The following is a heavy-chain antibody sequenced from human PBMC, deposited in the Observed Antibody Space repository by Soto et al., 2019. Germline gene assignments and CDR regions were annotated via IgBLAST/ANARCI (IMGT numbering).Heavy chain of an antibody. J-gene: IGHJ6*03. Sequence: EVQLLESGGGLVQPGGSLRLSCAASGFTFSSYAMSWVRQAPGKGLEWVSAISGSGGSTYYADSVKGRFTISRDNSKNELYLQMNSLRAEDTAVYYCAKGSIAAAGTGVRYYYYMDVWGKGTTVTVFS. CDR3: AKGSIAAAGTGVRYYYYMDV. CDR2: ISGSGGST. CDR1: GFTFSSYA. V-gene: IGHV3-23*01. D-gene: IGHD6-13*01.